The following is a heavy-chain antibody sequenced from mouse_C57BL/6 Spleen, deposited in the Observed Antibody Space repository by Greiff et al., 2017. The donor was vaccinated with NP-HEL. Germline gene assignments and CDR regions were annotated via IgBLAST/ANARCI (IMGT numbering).Heavy chain of an antibody. Sequence: VQLQQSGAELVRPGASVKLSCTASGFNIKDDYMHWVKQRPEQGLEWIGWIDPENGDTEYASKFQGKATITADTSSNTAYLQLSSLTSEDTAVYYCTGSNPWFAYWGQGTLVTVSA. CDR1: GFNIKDDY. V-gene: IGHV14-4*01. CDR2: IDPENGDT. CDR3: TGSNPWFAY. D-gene: IGHD1-1*01. J-gene: IGHJ3*01.